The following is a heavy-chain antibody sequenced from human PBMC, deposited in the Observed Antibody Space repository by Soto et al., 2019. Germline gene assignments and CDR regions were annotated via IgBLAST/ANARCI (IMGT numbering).Heavy chain of an antibody. Sequence: PGGSLRLSCAASGFTFSSYAMHWVRQAPGKGLEWVAVISYDGSNKYYADSVKGRFTISRDNSKNTLDLQMNSLRAEDTAVYFCARDDYYYDSSGFQHWGQGTLVTVSS. D-gene: IGHD3-22*01. V-gene: IGHV3-30-3*01. CDR2: ISYDGSNK. CDR1: GFTFSSYA. J-gene: IGHJ1*01. CDR3: ARDDYYYDSSGFQH.